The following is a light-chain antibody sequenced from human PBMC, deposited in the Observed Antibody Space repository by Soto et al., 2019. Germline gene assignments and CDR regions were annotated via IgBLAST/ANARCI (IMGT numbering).Light chain of an antibody. J-gene: IGKJ4*01. V-gene: IGKV1-33*01. CDR2: DAS. Sequence: DIQMTQSPSSLSASVGDRVTITCQASQDITNYLNWYQQKPGKTPKLLIYDASNLETGVPSRFSGSGYGTDFTFTISSLQPEDIATYYCQQYHNLLTFGGGTKVVIK. CDR3: QQYHNLLT. CDR1: QDITNY.